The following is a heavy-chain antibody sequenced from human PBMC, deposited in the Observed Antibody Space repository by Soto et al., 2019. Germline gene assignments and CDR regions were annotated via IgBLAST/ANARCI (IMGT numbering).Heavy chain of an antibody. CDR1: GYSFTNND. V-gene: IGHV1-8*01. J-gene: IGHJ5*02. CDR2: MNPGSGDT. D-gene: IGHD3-16*01. CDR3: ARMATFGSLNWFDP. Sequence: QVQLVQSGAEVREPGASVKVSCKASGYSFTNNDVSWVRQATGQGLEWMGWMNPGSGDTGYAQKFQGRDTMTRDISKATAYMELSSLRSDDTAIYYCARMATFGSLNWFDPWGQGTLVTVSS.